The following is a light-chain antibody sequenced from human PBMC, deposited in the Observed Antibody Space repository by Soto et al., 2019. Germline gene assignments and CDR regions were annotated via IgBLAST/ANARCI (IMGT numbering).Light chain of an antibody. CDR1: SSNVGSNS. CDR2: NSD. J-gene: IGLJ2*01. CDR3: AAWDDSLNSPL. V-gene: IGLV1-44*01. Sequence: QSVLTEPPSASGAPGQRFTISCSGTSSNVGSNSVSWYHHLPGTAPKLLIYNSDQQPSGVPDRFSGSKSDTSASLAISGLQSEDEAEYYCAAWDDSLNSPLFGGGIKLTVL.